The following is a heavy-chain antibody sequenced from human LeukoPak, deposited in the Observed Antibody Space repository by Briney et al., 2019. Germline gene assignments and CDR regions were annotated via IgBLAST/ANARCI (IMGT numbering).Heavy chain of an antibody. CDR2: INAGNGNT. CDR3: ARATFYYDNDAFDV. J-gene: IGHJ3*01. CDR1: GYTFTSYA. D-gene: IGHD3-22*01. V-gene: IGHV1-3*01. Sequence: GASVKVSCKASGYTFTSYAMHWVRQAPGQRLEWMGWINAGNGNTKYSQEFQGRVTMTRDTSISTAYMELSRLRSDDTAVYYCARATFYYDNDAFDVWGQGTMVTVSS.